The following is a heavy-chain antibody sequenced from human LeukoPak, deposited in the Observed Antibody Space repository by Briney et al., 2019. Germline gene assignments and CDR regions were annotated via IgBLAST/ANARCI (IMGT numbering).Heavy chain of an antibody. CDR2: IKSKTNGYAT. D-gene: IGHD6-13*01. J-gene: IGHJ4*02. V-gene: IGHV3-73*01. CDR3: AKGMPSSRISYYFDY. Sequence: PGGSLRLSCAASGFTFSGSAIHWVRQASGKGLEWVGRIKSKTNGYATAYAASVKGRFTIFRDDSKNTAYLQINSLKTEDTAVYYCAKGMPSSRISYYFDYWGQGTLVTVSS. CDR1: GFTFSGSA.